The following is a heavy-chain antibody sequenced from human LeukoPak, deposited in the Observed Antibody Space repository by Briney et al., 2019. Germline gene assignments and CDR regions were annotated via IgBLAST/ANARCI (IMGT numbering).Heavy chain of an antibody. CDR3: ARSANGWLVPFDY. CDR2: INPGGSST. V-gene: IGHV3-74*01. J-gene: IGHJ4*02. CDR1: GFSISSYW. Sequence: PGGSLRLSCAASGFSISSYWMHWVRQVPGRGLVWVSRINPGGSSTAYADSVKGRFTVSRDNAKNTLYLQMNSLRAEDTAVYYCARSANGWLVPFDYWGQGTLVTVSS. D-gene: IGHD6-19*01.